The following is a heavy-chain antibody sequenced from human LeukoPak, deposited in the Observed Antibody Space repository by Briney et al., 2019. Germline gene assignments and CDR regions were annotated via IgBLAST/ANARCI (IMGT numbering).Heavy chain of an antibody. CDR2: ISGSGGST. V-gene: IGHV3-23*01. J-gene: IGHJ4*02. Sequence: GGTLRLSCAASGSTFSSYGMSWVRQAPGKGLEWVSAISGSGGSTYYADSVKGRFTISRDNSKNTLYLQMNSLRAEDTAVYYCAKDAVGITMIVVVASFDYWGQGTLVTVSS. D-gene: IGHD3-22*01. CDR1: GSTFSSYG. CDR3: AKDAVGITMIVVVASFDY.